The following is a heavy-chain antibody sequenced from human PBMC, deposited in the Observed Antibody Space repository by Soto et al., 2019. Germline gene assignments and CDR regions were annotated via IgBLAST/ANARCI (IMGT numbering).Heavy chain of an antibody. CDR1: GFTFDDYA. J-gene: IGHJ3*02. CDR2: ISWNSGSI. CDR3: AKDIRGSGAFDI. Sequence: GGSLRLSCAASGFTFDDYAMHWVRQAPGKGLEWVSGISWNSGSIGYADSVKGRFTISRDNAKNSLYLQMNSLRAEDTALYYCAKDIRGSGAFDIWGQGTMVTVSS. V-gene: IGHV3-9*01.